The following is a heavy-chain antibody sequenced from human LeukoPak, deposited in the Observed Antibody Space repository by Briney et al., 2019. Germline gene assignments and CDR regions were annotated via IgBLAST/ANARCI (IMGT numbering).Heavy chain of an antibody. J-gene: IGHJ4*02. Sequence: EASVKVSCKASGYTFTSYYMHWVRQAPGQGLEWMGIINPSGGSTSYAQKFQGRVTMTRDMSTSTVYMELSSLRSEDTAVYYCARISSGWYGFDYWGQGTLVTVSS. CDR3: ARISSGWYGFDY. CDR1: GYTFTSYY. V-gene: IGHV1-46*01. CDR2: INPSGGST. D-gene: IGHD6-19*01.